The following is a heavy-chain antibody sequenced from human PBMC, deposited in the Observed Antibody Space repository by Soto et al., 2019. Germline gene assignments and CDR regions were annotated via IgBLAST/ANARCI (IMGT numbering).Heavy chain of an antibody. CDR1: GGSIGSSSYY. D-gene: IGHD3-10*01. J-gene: IGHJ4*02. Sequence: PSEPLSLTYTVSGGSIGSSSYYWRGILQPPGKGLEWIGSIYYSGSTYYNPSLKSRVTISVDTSKNQFSLKLSSVTAADTAVYYCARQGITIDYWGQGTLVTVSS. CDR2: IYYSGST. V-gene: IGHV4-39*01. CDR3: ARQGITIDY.